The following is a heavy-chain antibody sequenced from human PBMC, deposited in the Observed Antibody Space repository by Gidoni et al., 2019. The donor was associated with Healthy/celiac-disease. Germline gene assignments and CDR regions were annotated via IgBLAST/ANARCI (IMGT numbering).Heavy chain of an antibody. V-gene: IGHV3-21*01. CDR2: ISSSSSYI. D-gene: IGHD6-19*01. CDR1: GFTFSSYS. CDR3: ARETHSSGWFILLGPRKEDYYGMDV. Sequence: EVQLVESGGGLVKPGGSLRLSCAASGFTFSSYSMNWVRQAPGKGLEWVSSISSSSSYIYYADSVKGRFTIARDNAKNSLYLQMNSLRAEDTAVYYCARETHSSGWFILLGPRKEDYYGMDVWGQGTTVTVSS. J-gene: IGHJ6*02.